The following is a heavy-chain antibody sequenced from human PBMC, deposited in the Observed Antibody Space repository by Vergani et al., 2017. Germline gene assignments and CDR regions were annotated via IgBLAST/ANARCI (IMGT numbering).Heavy chain of an antibody. J-gene: IGHJ6*02. CDR1: GFTFSSYA. D-gene: IGHD3-22*01. CDR2: ISGSGGST. CDR3: ARRYYYDSSGPSGDYYGMDV. V-gene: IGHV3-23*01. Sequence: EVQLLESGGGLVQPGGSLRLSCAASGFTFSSYAMSWVRQAPGKGLEWVSAISGSGGSTYYADSVKGRFTISRDNSKNTLYLQMNSLRAEDTAVYYCARRYYYDSSGPSGDYYGMDVWGQGTTVTVSS.